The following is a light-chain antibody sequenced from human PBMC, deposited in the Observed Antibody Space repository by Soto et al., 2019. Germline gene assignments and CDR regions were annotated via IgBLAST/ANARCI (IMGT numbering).Light chain of an antibody. CDR2: DVS. CDR1: SSDVGGYNY. CDR3: SSYGGSNNLI. J-gene: IGLJ2*01. V-gene: IGLV2-8*01. Sequence: QSVLTQPPSASGSPGQSVTISCTGTSSDVGGYNYVSWYRQHPGKAPKLMIYDVSKRPSGVPDRFSGSKSGNTASLTVSGLQAEDEADYYCSSYGGSNNLIFGGGNKLTVL.